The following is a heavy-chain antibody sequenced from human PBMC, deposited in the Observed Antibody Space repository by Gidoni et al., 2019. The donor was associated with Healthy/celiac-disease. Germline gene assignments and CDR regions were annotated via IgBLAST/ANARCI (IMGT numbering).Heavy chain of an antibody. CDR3: ARSRRSTEPNAFDI. J-gene: IGHJ3*02. V-gene: IGHV4-31*02. CDR2: IYYSGST. D-gene: IGHD4-4*01. Sequence: KGLEWIGYIYYSGSTYYNPSLKSRVTISVDTSKNQFSLKLSSVTAADTAVYYCARSRRSTEPNAFDIWGQGTMVTVSS.